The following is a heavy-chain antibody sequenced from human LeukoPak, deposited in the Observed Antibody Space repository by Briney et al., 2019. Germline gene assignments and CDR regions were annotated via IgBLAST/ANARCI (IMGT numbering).Heavy chain of an antibody. Sequence: AGGSLRLSCAASGFTFNKYGMHWVRQAPGRGLEWVAVIAHDGGGIYYADSVKGRFTISRDNSKNTLSLQMDSLRAEDAAVYYCAKASLELSTSGNFYFDYWGQGTPVTVS. CDR1: GFTFNKYG. V-gene: IGHV3-30*18. J-gene: IGHJ4*02. D-gene: IGHD5/OR15-5a*01. CDR3: AKASLELSTSGNFYFDY. CDR2: IAHDGGGI.